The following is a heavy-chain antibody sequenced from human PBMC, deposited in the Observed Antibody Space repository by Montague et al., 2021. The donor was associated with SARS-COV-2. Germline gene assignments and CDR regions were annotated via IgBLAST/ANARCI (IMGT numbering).Heavy chain of an antibody. J-gene: IGHJ4*02. D-gene: IGHD3-22*01. CDR2: ISDSWST. V-gene: IGHV4-59*08. CDR1: GGSLNNYF. Sequence: SETLSLTCTVSGGSLNNYFWSWIRQPPGKGLEWVGYISDSWSTKYNPSLQSRVTTSVDTARNQFSLTLLSVTAADTAFYYCARVDNSGPGEYWGQGTLVSVSS. CDR3: ARVDNSGPGEY.